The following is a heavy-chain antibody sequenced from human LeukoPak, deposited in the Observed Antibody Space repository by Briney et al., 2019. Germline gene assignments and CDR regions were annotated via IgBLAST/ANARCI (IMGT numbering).Heavy chain of an antibody. CDR1: GGSISSGDYY. CDR2: MYYSGST. CDR3: ARPYYYDSRIDP. Sequence: SQTLSLTCTVSGGSISSGDYYWSWIRQPPGKGLEWIGYMYYSGSTYYNPSLKSRATISVDTSKNQSSLKLSSVTAADTAVYYCARPYYYDSRIDPWGQGTLVTVSS. V-gene: IGHV4-30-4*01. J-gene: IGHJ5*02. D-gene: IGHD3-22*01.